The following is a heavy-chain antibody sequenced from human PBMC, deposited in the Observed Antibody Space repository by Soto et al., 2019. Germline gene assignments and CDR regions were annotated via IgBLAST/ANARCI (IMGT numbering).Heavy chain of an antibody. CDR1: GFTFSSYG. D-gene: IGHD2-2*01. CDR3: AREMTTPAGDAFDI. CDR2: IWYDGSNK. J-gene: IGHJ3*02. Sequence: QVQLVESGGGVVQPGRSLRLSCAASGFTFSSYGMHWVRQAPGKGLGWVAVIWYDGSNKYYADSVKGRFTISRDNSKNTLYLQMNSLRAEDTAVYYCAREMTTPAGDAFDIWGQGTMVTVSS. V-gene: IGHV3-33*01.